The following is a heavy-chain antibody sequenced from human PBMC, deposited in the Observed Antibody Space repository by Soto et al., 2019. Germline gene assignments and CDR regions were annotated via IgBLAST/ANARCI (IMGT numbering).Heavy chain of an antibody. Sequence: GASVKVSCKASGYTFTGYDMHWVLQAPGKGLEWMGWINPNSGGTNYAQKFQGRVTMTRDTSISTAYMELSRLRSDDTAVYYCATNQGYSGYDFFDYWGQGTLVTVSS. D-gene: IGHD5-12*01. CDR3: ATNQGYSGYDFFDY. J-gene: IGHJ4*02. CDR1: GYTFTGYD. V-gene: IGHV1-2*02. CDR2: INPNSGGT.